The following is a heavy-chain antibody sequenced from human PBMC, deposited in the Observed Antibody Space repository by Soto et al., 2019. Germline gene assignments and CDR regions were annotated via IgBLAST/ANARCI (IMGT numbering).Heavy chain of an antibody. CDR2: IYYSGST. CDR1: GGSISSGGYY. V-gene: IGHV4-31*03. J-gene: IGHJ4*02. Sequence: QVQLQESGPGLVKPSQTLSLTCTVSGGSISSGGYYWSWIRQHPGKGLEWIGYIYYSGSTYYNPSLKSRVTLSVDTSKNHFSLKLSSVTAADTAVYYCARGRPKYYDILTGYWGIFDYWGQGTLVTVSS. D-gene: IGHD3-9*01. CDR3: ARGRPKYYDILTGYWGIFDY.